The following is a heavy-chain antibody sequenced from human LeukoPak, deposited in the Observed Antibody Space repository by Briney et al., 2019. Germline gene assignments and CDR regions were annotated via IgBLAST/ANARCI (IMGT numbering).Heavy chain of an antibody. Sequence: GGSMRLSCAASGFTLSSYAMSWVRQAPVKRMEWASGISGSGGSTYYADSVKGRFTISRDNSKNTLYLQMNSLRVEDTAVYYCAKDRGEQLLPHNWFDPWGQGTLVTVSS. J-gene: IGHJ5*02. CDR1: GFTLSSYA. D-gene: IGHD3-16*01. CDR2: ISGSGGST. CDR3: AKDRGEQLLPHNWFDP. V-gene: IGHV3-23*01.